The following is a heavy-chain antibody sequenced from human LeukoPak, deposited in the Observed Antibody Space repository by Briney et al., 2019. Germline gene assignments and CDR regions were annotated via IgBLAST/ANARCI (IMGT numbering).Heavy chain of an antibody. D-gene: IGHD3-10*01. CDR1: GASVSSSNFY. CDR3: AGFHLDYYFDY. J-gene: IGHJ4*02. Sequence: SETLSLTCIVSGASVSSSNFYWDWIRQSPEKGLEWIGNIYYGETTSYNPSLKSRVTISVDTSKNQFSLKLSSVTAADTAVYYCAGFHLDYYFDYWGQGTLVTVSS. CDR2: IYYGETT. V-gene: IGHV4-39*07.